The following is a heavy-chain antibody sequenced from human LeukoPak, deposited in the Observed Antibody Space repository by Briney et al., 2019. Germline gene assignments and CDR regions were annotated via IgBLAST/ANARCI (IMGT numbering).Heavy chain of an antibody. CDR2: ISYDGSNK. CDR3: AKPYYYDSSGYLC. D-gene: IGHD3-22*01. J-gene: IGHJ4*02. CDR1: GFTFSSYG. V-gene: IGHV3-30*18. Sequence: GGSLRLSCAASGFTFSSYGMHWVRQAPGKGLEWVAVISYDGSNKYYADSVKGRFTISRDNSKNTLYLQMNSLRAEDTAVYYCAKPYYYDSSGYLCWGQGTLVTVSS.